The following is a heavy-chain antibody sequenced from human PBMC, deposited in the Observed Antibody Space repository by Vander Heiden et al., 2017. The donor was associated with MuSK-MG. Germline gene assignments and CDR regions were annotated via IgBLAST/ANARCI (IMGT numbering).Heavy chain of an antibody. CDR1: GGSSSSSY. V-gene: IGHV4-4*07. J-gene: IGHJ4*02. Sequence: QVQLQASGPGLVKPSETLSLTCPVSGGSSSSSYWSWIRQPAGKGLEWIGRIYSSGSTNYNPSLKSRVTMSVDTSKNQFSLNLSSVTAADTAVYYCARGREFYCSNGLCYYFDYWGQGTLVTVSA. D-gene: IGHD2-8*01. CDR3: ARGREFYCSNGLCYYFDY. CDR2: IYSSGST.